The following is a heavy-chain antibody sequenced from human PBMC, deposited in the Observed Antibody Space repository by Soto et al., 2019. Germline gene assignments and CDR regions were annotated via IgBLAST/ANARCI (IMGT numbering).Heavy chain of an antibody. J-gene: IGHJ3*02. CDR1: GFICSRYD. CDR3: AKATATSGGAFEI. V-gene: IGHV3-23*01. Sequence: PGGSLRLSCAVSGFICSRYDMSWFRQAPGKGLEWVSTILVGGSTHYEDSVKGRFTISRDTSKNTVYLQMNSLTAGDTAFYYCAKATATSGGAFEIYGQGTMVTVSS. CDR2: ILVGGST. D-gene: IGHD1-1*01.